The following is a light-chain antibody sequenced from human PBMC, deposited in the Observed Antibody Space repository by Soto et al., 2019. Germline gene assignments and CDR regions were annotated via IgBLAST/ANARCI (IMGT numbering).Light chain of an antibody. J-gene: IGKJ2*01. CDR1: QSVGSN. CDR3: QQYTNWQYT. V-gene: IGKV3-15*01. CDR2: GAS. Sequence: EIVMTQSPATLSASLGERASLSCRASQSVGSNLAWYQQKAGQAPRLLIYGASTRDSGIPARFSGSGSGTEFTLTISSLQSEDFAFYSCQQYTNWQYTFGQGTKLEIK.